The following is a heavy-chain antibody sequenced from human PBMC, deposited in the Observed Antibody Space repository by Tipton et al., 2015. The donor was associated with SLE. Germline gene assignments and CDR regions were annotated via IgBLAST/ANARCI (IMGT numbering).Heavy chain of an antibody. V-gene: IGHV4-4*08. CDR3: ASERARHGFDI. Sequence: LRLSCAVSGGSISSYYWSWIRQPPGKGLEWIGYIYTSGSTNYNPSLKSRVTISVDTSKNQFSLKLSSVTAADTAVYYCASERARHGFDIWGQGTMVTVSS. J-gene: IGHJ3*02. CDR1: GGSISSYY. CDR2: IYTSGST.